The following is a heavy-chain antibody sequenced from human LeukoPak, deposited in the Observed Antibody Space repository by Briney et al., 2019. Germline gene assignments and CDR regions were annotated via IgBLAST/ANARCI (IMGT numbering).Heavy chain of an antibody. CDR1: GFTFSSYN. CDR2: ISGRSSYI. CDR3: ARAVRSSNWFDL. V-gene: IGHV3-21*01. D-gene: IGHD6-13*01. Sequence: GGSLRLPCAAPGFTFSSYNMNWVLQAPGKGREWVSSISGRSSYIYYEVSRKGRLANYRDNTKKLLYLQMNSLRDEDTAVYYCARAVRSSNWFDLWGQGTLVTVSS. J-gene: IGHJ5*02.